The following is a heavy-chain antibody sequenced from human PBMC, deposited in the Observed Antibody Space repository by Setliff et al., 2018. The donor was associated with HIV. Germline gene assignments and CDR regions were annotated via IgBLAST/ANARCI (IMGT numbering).Heavy chain of an antibody. Sequence: SETLSLTCAVSGYSISSGFYWSWMRQPPGKGLEWIGSIYQSGNTNYNPSLESRLTISVDTAKSQFSLKLSSVTAADTAVCYCAAATTLLSPRAWGQGTLVTVSS. CDR2: IYQSGNT. V-gene: IGHV4-38-2*01. D-gene: IGHD2-15*01. CDR1: GYSISSGFY. CDR3: AAATTLLSPRA. J-gene: IGHJ5*02.